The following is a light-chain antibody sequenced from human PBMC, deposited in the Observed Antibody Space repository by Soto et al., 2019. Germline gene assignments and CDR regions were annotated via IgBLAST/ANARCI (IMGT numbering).Light chain of an antibody. CDR3: QQYNTWLWT. CDR2: GAS. V-gene: IGKV3-15*01. J-gene: IGKJ1*01. Sequence: EVVMTQSPATLSVSQGERATLSCRASQSVNANLAWYQQKPGQAPRLLIHGASNRATGIPARFSGSGFGTEFILPLSRLQSEDFAVYYCQQYNTWLWTFGQVTKVEI. CDR1: QSVNAN.